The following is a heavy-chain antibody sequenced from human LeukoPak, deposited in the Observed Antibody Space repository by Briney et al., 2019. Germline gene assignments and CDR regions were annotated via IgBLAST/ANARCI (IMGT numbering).Heavy chain of an antibody. CDR3: ARDMVDREYSSSSGPCYFDY. CDR1: GFTFSDYY. D-gene: IGHD6-6*01. V-gene: IGHV3-11*01. CDR2: ISSSGSTI. Sequence: PGGSLRLSCAASGFTFSDYYMSWIRQAPGKGLEWVSYISSSGSTIYYADSVKGRFTISRDNAKSSLYLQMNSLRAEDTAVYYCARDMVDREYSSSSGPCYFDYWGQGTLVTVSS. J-gene: IGHJ4*02.